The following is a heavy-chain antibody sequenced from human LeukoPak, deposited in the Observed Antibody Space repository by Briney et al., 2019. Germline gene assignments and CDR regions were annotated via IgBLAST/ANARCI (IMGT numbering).Heavy chain of an antibody. CDR3: AKDRDGAFDI. CDR1: GFTFSSYG. V-gene: IGHV3-30*18. J-gene: IGHJ3*02. D-gene: IGHD3-10*01. Sequence: PGRSLRLSCAAPGFTFSSYGMHWVRQAPGKGLEWVAVISCDGSNKYYADSVKGRFTISRDNSKNTLYLQMNSLRAEDTAVYYCAKDRDGAFDIWGQGTMVTVSS. CDR2: ISCDGSNK.